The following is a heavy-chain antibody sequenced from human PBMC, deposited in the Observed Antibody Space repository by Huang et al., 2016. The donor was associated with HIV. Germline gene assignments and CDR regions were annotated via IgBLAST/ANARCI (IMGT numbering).Heavy chain of an antibody. V-gene: IGHV4-39*01. CDR3: VRHRPNYDFWSGYYPYFDD. J-gene: IGHJ4*02. CDR1: GGSISSSFYY. D-gene: IGHD3-3*01. Sequence: QVQLQESGRGLVKPSETLSLTCTVSGGSISSSFYYWGWIRQSPGKGLEWIGSMYYSGRPNYNPSLKSRVTISADTSNSQFSLKLTSVTAADSAVYYCVRHRPNYDFWSGYYPYFDDWGQGTLVTVSS. CDR2: MYYSGRP.